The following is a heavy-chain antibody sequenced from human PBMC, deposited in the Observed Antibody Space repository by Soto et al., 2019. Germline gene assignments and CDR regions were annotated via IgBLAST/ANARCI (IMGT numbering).Heavy chain of an antibody. CDR3: ASKKEVRIVGATTGLDY. CDR1: GFTFSNYG. CDR2: IWFDGSDK. V-gene: IGHV3-33*01. D-gene: IGHD1-26*01. J-gene: IGHJ4*02. Sequence: GGSLRLSCAASGFTFSNYGMHWVRQAPGKGLEWVALIWFDGSDKYYADSVKGRFTISRDNSKNTLYLQMNSLRAEDTAVYYCASKKEVRIVGATTGLDYWGQGTLVTVSS.